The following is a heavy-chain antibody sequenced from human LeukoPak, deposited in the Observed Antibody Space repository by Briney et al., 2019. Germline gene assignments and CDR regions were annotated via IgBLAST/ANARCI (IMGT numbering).Heavy chain of an antibody. CDR3: ARDLQGRLDV. Sequence: GGSLRLSCAASGFLVSSNYMSWVRQAPGKGLEWVSLIYSDGTGYYADSVKGRFTISRDNSKNTLYLQMNSLRAEDTAVYYCARDLQGRLDVWGQGTTVTVSS. D-gene: IGHD4-11*01. CDR1: GFLVSSNY. J-gene: IGHJ6*02. V-gene: IGHV3-66*01. CDR2: IYSDGTG.